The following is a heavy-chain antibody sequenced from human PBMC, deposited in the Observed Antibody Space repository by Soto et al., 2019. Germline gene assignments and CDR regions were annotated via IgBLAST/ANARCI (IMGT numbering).Heavy chain of an antibody. V-gene: IGHV4-31*03. CDR1: GGSISXXXXX. CDR2: IYYSGST. J-gene: IGHJ6*02. CDR3: XXXXXXXXXXXXXXXXXV. Sequence: QVQLQESGPGLVKPSQTLSLTCTVSGGSISXXXXXXXXXXXXXXXXXEWXGYIYYSGSTYYNPSLKSRVTISVDTSKNQFSLKXSSVXXXXXXXXXXXXXXXXXXXXXXXXXXVXXQGTTVTVSS.